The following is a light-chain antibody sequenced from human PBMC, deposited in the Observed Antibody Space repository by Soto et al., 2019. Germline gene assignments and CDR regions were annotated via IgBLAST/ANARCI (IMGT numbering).Light chain of an antibody. Sequence: DIQMTQSPSTLSASVGDRVTITCRASQSISNWLAWYQQKPGIAPKLLIYQASTLQSWDPSRFSGSGSGTEFTLPSSSLQPEDCSTYFCQKYNPYRTLGQWTKVSIK. CDR1: QSISNW. CDR3: QKYNPYRT. V-gene: IGKV1-5*03. CDR2: QAS. J-gene: IGKJ1*01.